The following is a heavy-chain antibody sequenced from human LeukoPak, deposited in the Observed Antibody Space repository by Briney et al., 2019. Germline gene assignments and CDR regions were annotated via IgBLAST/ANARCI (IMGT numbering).Heavy chain of an antibody. V-gene: IGHV1-46*01. CDR3: ARDLALKMDIVVVPAASPLDY. D-gene: IGHD2-2*03. CDR1: GYPFSTYW. CDR2: VNPNDGAR. Sequence: ASVKVSCKASGYPFSTYWLHWVRQAPGQGLEWMGFVNPNDGARIYAQKFQGRITMTRDTSTNTVFMELSSLRSEDTAVYYCARDLALKMDIVVVPAASPLDYWGQGTLVTVSS. J-gene: IGHJ4*02.